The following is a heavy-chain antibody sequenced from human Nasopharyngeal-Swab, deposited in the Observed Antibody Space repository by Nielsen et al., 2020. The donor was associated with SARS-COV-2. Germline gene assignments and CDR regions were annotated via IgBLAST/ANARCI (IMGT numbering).Heavy chain of an antibody. CDR2: IRSKANSYAT. V-gene: IGHV3-73*01. J-gene: IGHJ6*03. CDR1: GFTFSGSA. D-gene: IGHD6-13*01. Sequence: GGSLGLSCAASGFTFSGSAMHWVRQASGKGLEWVGRIRSKANSYATAYAASVKGRFTISRDDSKNTAYLQMNSLKTEDTAVYYCTSSIAAAGSRYYYYYMDVWGKGTTVTVSS. CDR3: TSSIAAAGSRYYYYYMDV.